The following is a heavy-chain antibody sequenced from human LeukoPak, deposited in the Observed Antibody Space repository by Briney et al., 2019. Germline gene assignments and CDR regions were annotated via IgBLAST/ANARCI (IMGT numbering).Heavy chain of an antibody. CDR3: ARASRDYYYYYGMDV. J-gene: IGHJ6*02. CDR2: ISSSGSTI. CDR1: GFTFSDYY. V-gene: IGHV3-11*01. Sequence: XGSLRLSCAASGFTFSDYYMSWIRQAPGKGLEWVSYISSSGSTIYYADSVKGRFTISRDNAKNSLYLQMNSLRAEDTAVYYCARASRDYYYYYGMDVWGQGTTVTVSS.